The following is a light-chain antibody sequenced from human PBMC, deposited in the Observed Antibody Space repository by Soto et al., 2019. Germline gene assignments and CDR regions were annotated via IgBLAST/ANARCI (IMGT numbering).Light chain of an antibody. V-gene: IGLV1-51*01. CDR2: YNN. CDR3: GTWDSSLSAGV. CDR1: SSNIGNNY. Sequence: QSVLTQPPSVSAAPGQTVTISCSGSSSNIGNNYVAWYQQLPGTTPKLLIYYNNRRPSGMPDRFSGSKSGTSATLGITGLQTGDEADYYCGTWDSSLSAGVFGGGTQLTVL. J-gene: IGLJ2*01.